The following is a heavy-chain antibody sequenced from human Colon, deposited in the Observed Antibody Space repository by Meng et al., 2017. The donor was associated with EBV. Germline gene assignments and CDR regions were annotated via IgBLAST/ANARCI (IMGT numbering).Heavy chain of an antibody. CDR1: GGSFSGYY. Sequence: QGQLQQLGAGLLKPSETLSLTCAVYGGSFSGYYWSWIRQPPEKGLEWIGEINHSGSTNYNPSLKSRVTISVDTSKKQFSLKLSSVTAADTAVYYCARGPGGSYYLYYFDYWGQGTLVTVSS. CDR3: ARGPGGSYYLYYFDY. V-gene: IGHV4-34*01. J-gene: IGHJ4*02. CDR2: INHSGST. D-gene: IGHD1-26*01.